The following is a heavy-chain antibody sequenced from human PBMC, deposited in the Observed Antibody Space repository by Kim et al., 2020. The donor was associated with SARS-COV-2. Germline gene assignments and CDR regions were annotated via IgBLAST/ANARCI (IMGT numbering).Heavy chain of an antibody. CDR3: SRGNYYESVSLSDYYNGMDV. J-gene: IGHJ6*02. Sequence: GGSLRLSCAASGVSFDSSAMNWVRQAPGKGLEWVAVSSFDGRNKAYADSVEGRFTISRDNSKSTLHLQMNSLRVEDTAVYYCSRGNYYESVSLSDYYNGMDVWGQGTTVTVSS. V-gene: IGHV3-30-3*01. CDR2: SSFDGRNK. D-gene: IGHD3-10*01. CDR1: GVSFDSSA.